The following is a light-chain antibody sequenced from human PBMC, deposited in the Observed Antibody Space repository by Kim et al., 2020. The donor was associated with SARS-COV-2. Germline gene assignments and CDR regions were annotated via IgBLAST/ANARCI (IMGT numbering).Light chain of an antibody. V-gene: IGLV3-1*01. J-gene: IGLJ3*02. Sequence: SYELTQPPSVSVSPGQTASITCSGNKLGGKYVCWYQQKPGQSPALVVHHDTQRASGIPERFSGSTSGTTATLTISGTQTLDEADYYCQAWDSMIEVFGGG. CDR1: KLGGKY. CDR3: QAWDSMIEV. CDR2: HDT.